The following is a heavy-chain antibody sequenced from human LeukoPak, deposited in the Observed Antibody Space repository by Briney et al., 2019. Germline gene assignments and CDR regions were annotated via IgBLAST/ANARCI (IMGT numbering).Heavy chain of an antibody. V-gene: IGHV3-30-3*01. J-gene: IGHJ4*02. CDR1: GFSFSDYA. Sequence: PGGSLRLSCAASGFSFSDYAMHWVRPAPGKGLEWVAIISYDGNNIHYADSVKGRFTISRDNSKNTLYLQMNSQRPEDTAVYYCARDLRWLVTADFWGQGALVTVSS. CDR2: ISYDGNNI. CDR3: ARDLRWLVTADF. D-gene: IGHD5-24*01.